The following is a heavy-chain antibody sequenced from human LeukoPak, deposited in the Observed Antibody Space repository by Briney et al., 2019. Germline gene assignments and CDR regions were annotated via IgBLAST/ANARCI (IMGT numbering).Heavy chain of an antibody. Sequence: GGSLRLSCEVSGFTFSDYAMTWVRQAPGKGLEWVSSISSSSSYIYYADSVKGRFTVSRDNAKNSLYLQMNSLRAEDTAVYYCARGEWSSSPFDYWGQGTPVAVSS. CDR2: ISSSSSYI. J-gene: IGHJ4*02. D-gene: IGHD6-6*01. V-gene: IGHV3-21*01. CDR3: ARGEWSSSPFDY. CDR1: GFTFSDYA.